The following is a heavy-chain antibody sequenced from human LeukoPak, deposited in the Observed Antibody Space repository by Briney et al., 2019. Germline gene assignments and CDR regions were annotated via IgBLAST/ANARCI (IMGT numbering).Heavy chain of an antibody. Sequence: GGSLRLSCAASGFTFSSYRMSWVRQAPGKGLEWVSAITGSGGRTYYADSVKGRFTISRDNSKNTLFLQMNSLRAEDTAVYYCAKGSYYYDSNGLDYWGQGTLVTVSS. CDR2: ITGSGGRT. V-gene: IGHV3-23*01. D-gene: IGHD3-22*01. J-gene: IGHJ4*02. CDR1: GFTFSSYR. CDR3: AKGSYYYDSNGLDY.